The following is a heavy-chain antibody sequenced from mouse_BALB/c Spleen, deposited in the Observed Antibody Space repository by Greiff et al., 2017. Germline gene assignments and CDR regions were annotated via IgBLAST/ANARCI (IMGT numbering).Heavy chain of an antibody. V-gene: IGHV3-8*02. D-gene: IGHD1-1*01. CDR3: AGITTVDWYFDV. CDR1: GDSITSGY. CDR2: ISYSGST. Sequence: EVKLVESGPSLVKPSQTLSLTCSVTGDSITSGYWNWIRKFPGNKLEYMGYISYSGSTYYNPSLKSRISITRDTSKNQYYLQLNSVTTEDTATYYCAGITTVDWYFDVWGAGTTVTVSS. J-gene: IGHJ1*01.